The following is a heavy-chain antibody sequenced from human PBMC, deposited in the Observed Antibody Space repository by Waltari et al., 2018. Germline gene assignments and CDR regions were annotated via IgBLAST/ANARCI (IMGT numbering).Heavy chain of an antibody. J-gene: IGHJ5*02. CDR2: LYTSGST. D-gene: IGHD3-3*01. CDR3: ARDHGDYDFWSGLPDNWFDP. Sequence: QVQLQESGPGLVKPSETLSLTCTVSGGSISSYYWSWIRQPAGKGLEWIGRLYTSGSTNSNPALKGRVTMSVDTSKHQFSRKLSSVTAADTAVYYCARDHGDYDFWSGLPDNWFDPWGQGTLVTVSS. CDR1: GGSISSYY. V-gene: IGHV4-4*07.